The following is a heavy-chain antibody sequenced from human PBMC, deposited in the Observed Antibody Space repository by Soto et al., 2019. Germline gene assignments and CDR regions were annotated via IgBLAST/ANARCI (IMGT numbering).Heavy chain of an antibody. J-gene: IGHJ6*03. D-gene: IGHD3-9*01. CDR1: GYTFTSYD. V-gene: IGHV1-8*01. CDR3: ARGVLRYFDWLLFARAKGNYYYYYMDV. Sequence: QVRLVQSGAEVKKPGASVKVSCKASGYTFTSYDINWVRQATGQGLEWMGWMNPNSGNTGYAQKFQGRVTMTRNTSISTAYMELSSLRSEDTAVYYCARGVLRYFDWLLFARAKGNYYYYYMDVWGKGTTVTVSS. CDR2: MNPNSGNT.